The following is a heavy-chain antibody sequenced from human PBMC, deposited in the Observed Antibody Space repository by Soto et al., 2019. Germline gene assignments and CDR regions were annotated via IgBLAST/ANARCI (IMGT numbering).Heavy chain of an antibody. Sequence: GGSMRLPNAALGFRSSSFAMHRVSKDTGKGLEWVAVISYDGSNKYYADSVKGRFTISRDTSKNTLYLQMNSLRAEDTAVYYCARVRQRVDYYHYGMDVWGQGTTVTGPS. CDR1: GFRSSSFA. CDR3: ARVRQRVDYYHYGMDV. D-gene: IGHD5-18*01. V-gene: IGHV3-30-3*01. CDR2: ISYDGSNK. J-gene: IGHJ6*02.